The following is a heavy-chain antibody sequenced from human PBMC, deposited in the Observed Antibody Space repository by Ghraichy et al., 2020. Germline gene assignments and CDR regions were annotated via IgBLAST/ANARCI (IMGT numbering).Heavy chain of an antibody. CDR3: AKDPPNSSGCF. CDR1: GFTFSSYA. J-gene: IGHJ4*02. Sequence: GSLRLSCAASGFTFSSYAMSWVRRAPGKGLEWVSAISGSGGTTYYADSVKGRFTISRDNSKNTLYLQMNSMRAEDTAVYYCAKDPPNSSGCFWGQGTLVTVSS. D-gene: IGHD6-19*01. V-gene: IGHV3-23*01. CDR2: ISGSGGTT.